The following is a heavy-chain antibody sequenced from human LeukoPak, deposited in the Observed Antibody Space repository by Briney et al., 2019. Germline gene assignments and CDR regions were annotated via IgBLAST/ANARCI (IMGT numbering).Heavy chain of an antibody. CDR2: IYPGDSDT. CDR1: GYSFTSYW. J-gene: IGHJ5*02. V-gene: IGHV5-51*01. D-gene: IGHD2-2*01. Sequence: GESLKISCKGSGYSFTSYWIGWVRQMPGKGLEWMGIIYPGDSDTRYSPSFQGQVTISADKSISTAYLQWSSLKASDTAMYYCARPVLDCSSTSCYFNWSDPWGQGTLVTVSS. CDR3: ARPVLDCSSTSCYFNWSDP.